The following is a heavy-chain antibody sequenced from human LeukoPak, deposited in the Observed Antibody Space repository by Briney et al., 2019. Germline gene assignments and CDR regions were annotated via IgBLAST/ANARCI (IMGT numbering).Heavy chain of an antibody. CDR3: AREGWRGDLTFDY. CDR2: IYYSGST. J-gene: IGHJ4*02. CDR1: GGSISSYY. Sequence: SETLSLTCTVSGGSISSYYWSWIRQPPGKGLEWIGYIYYSGSTNYNPSLKSRVTISVDTSKNQFSLKLSSVTAADTAVYYCAREGWRGDLTFDYWGQGTLVTVSS. D-gene: IGHD4-17*01. V-gene: IGHV4-59*01.